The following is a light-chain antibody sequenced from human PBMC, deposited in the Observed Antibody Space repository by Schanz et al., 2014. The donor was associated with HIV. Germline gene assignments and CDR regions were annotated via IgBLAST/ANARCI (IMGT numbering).Light chain of an antibody. CDR2: DAS. CDR3: SSYAAPNNLL. V-gene: IGLV2-11*01. J-gene: IGLJ2*01. Sequence: QSVLAQPPSVSGAPGQRVAISCTGASSDVNVYNYVSWYQQYPGKAPKLLVYDASKRPSGVPDRFSGSKSGNTASLTISGLQAEDEADYYCSSYAAPNNLLFGGGTKVTVL. CDR1: SSDVNVYNY.